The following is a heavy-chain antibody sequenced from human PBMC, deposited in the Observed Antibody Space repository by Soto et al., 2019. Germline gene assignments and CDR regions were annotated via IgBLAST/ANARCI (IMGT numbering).Heavy chain of an antibody. J-gene: IGHJ4*02. V-gene: IGHV3-30-3*01. CDR2: ISYDGNNK. D-gene: IGHD3-22*01. CDR3: ARGGDFYDTNGYHYYEY. CDR1: GFTFSSYA. Sequence: QVQLVESGGGVVQPGRSLRLSCAASGFTFSSYAMHWVRKAPGKGLEWVVVISYDGNNKYYADSVKGRFTISRDNSKNTVSLQMNSLRTEDTAMYYCARGGDFYDTNGYHYYEYWGQGTLVTVSS.